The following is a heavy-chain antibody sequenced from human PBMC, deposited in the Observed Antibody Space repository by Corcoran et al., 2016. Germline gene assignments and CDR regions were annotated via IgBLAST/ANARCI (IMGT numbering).Heavy chain of an antibody. CDR3: ARPYSSGWAATWRPLYFDL. V-gene: IGHV4-34*01. CDR1: GASFSDYY. D-gene: IGHD6-19*01. Sequence: QVRLQQWGAGLLKPSETLSLTCTVYGASFSDYYWSWIRQPPGKGLEWIGEIHQSGSTNYNPSLKSRVTISVDTSKNQFSLKMRYVTAADTAVYYCARPYSSGWAATWRPLYFDLWGRGTLVAVSS. J-gene: IGHJ2*01. CDR2: IHQSGST.